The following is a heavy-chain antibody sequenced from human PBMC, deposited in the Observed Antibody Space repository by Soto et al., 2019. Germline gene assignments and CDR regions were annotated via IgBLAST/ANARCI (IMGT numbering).Heavy chain of an antibody. J-gene: IGHJ6*02. D-gene: IGHD3-10*01. CDR2: VSPTFRTS. Sequence: QVQLVQSGAEVKKPGSSVKVSCKTSGVSFNNNGIGWVRQAPGHGLEWMGGVSPTFRTSNYARKFQGRITITADASTSIVNMELSSLTSENTAYYYYARVLYYGSGSYSPCDMDVWGQGTTVTVSS. CDR1: GVSFNNNG. CDR3: ARVLYYGSGSYSPCDMDV. V-gene: IGHV1-69*01.